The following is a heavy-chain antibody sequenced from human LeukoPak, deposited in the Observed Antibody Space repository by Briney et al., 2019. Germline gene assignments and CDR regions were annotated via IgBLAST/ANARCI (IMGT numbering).Heavy chain of an antibody. Sequence: GASVTVSCKASGYTFTSYGISWVRQVPGQGLELVGWISAYNGDTNFAQRFHDRVTMTTDTSTSTAFMELRSLTPDDTAVYYCARDGPITANWFDPWGQGTLVIVSS. D-gene: IGHD2-21*02. V-gene: IGHV1-18*01. J-gene: IGHJ5*02. CDR3: ARDGPITANWFDP. CDR2: ISAYNGDT. CDR1: GYTFTSYG.